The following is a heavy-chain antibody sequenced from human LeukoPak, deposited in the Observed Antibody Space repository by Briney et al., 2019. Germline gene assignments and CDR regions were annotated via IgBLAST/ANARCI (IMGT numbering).Heavy chain of an antibody. CDR1: GFTFSSYN. CDR2: IRYDGSNK. CDR3: AKESQWLVDFDY. D-gene: IGHD6-19*01. V-gene: IGHV3-30*02. J-gene: IGHJ4*02. Sequence: GGSLRLSCAASGFTFSSYNMNWVRQAPGKGLEWVAFIRYDGSNKYYADSVKGRFTISRDNSKNTLYLQMNSLRAEDTAVYYCAKESQWLVDFDYWGQGTLVTVSS.